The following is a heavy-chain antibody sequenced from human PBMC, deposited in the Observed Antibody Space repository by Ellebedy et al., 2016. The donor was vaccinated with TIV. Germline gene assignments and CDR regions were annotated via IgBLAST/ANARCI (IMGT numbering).Heavy chain of an antibody. CDR1: GYTLTTYY. J-gene: IGHJ3*02. Sequence: AASVKVSCKASGYTLTTYYLHWARQAPGQGLEWMGWINPKSGGTNFAQKFQGRVTMTRDTSVNTAYMEVSRLRFDDTAVYFCARGGYCGGDCSDAFDIWGQGTMVTVSS. CDR2: INPKSGGT. D-gene: IGHD2-21*02. V-gene: IGHV1-2*02. CDR3: ARGGYCGGDCSDAFDI.